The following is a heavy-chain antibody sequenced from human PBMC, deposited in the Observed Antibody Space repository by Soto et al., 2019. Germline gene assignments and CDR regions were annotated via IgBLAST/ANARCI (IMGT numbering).Heavy chain of an antibody. CDR2: MNPNTGNS. Sequence: ASVKVSCKASGYTFTSYDIYWVRQATGQGLEWMGWMNPNTGNSGYTQKFQGRVTMTSDTSISTAHMELSSLRSEDTAVYYCARRAETNGWNGFGADKYYFDFWGQGTLVTVSS. J-gene: IGHJ4*02. D-gene: IGHD1-1*01. V-gene: IGHV1-8*01. CDR3: ARRAETNGWNGFGADKYYFDF. CDR1: GYTFTSYD.